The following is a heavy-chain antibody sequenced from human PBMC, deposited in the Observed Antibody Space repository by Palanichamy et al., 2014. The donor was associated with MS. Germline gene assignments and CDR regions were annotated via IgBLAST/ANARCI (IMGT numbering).Heavy chain of an antibody. J-gene: IGHJ4*02. CDR2: IYYSGST. CDR3: ARLTYYYDSSGYYQYYFDY. V-gene: IGHV4-59*12. Sequence: QVQLQESGPGLVKPSETLSLTCNVSGDSISTYYWSWIRQPPGNGLEWIGYIYYSGSTNSNPSLKSRVTISVDTSKNQFSLNLSSVTAADTAVYYCARLTYYYDSSGYYQYYFDYWGQGTLVTVSS. D-gene: IGHD3-22*01. CDR1: GDSISTYY.